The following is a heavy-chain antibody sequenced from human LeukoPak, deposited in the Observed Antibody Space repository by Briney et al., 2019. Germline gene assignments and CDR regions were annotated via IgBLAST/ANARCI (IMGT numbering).Heavy chain of an antibody. V-gene: IGHV3-23*01. Sequence: GGSLRLSCAASGFTFSSYAMTWVRQAPGKGLEWVSTINAAGGSTYYADSVKGRLTISRDNSKNTLYLQMDSLRAEDTAVYSCAKDSGTYYIAFDYWGQGTLVTVSS. D-gene: IGHD1-26*01. CDR3: AKDSGTYYIAFDY. CDR1: GFTFSSYA. J-gene: IGHJ4*02. CDR2: INAAGGST.